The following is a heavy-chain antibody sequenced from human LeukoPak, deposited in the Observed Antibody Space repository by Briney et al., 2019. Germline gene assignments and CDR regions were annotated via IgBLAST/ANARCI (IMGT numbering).Heavy chain of an antibody. CDR3: AKPGGLVGPKGGAFDI. CDR1: GFTFSSHA. Sequence: PGGSLRLSCAASGFTFSSHALSWVRQAPGEGLEWVSGVTGSGGSTYYADSVKGRFTISRDNSKNALYLQMNSLRAEDTAVYYCAKPGGLVGPKGGAFDIWGQGTMVTVSS. J-gene: IGHJ3*02. CDR2: VTGSGGST. D-gene: IGHD1-26*01. V-gene: IGHV3-23*01.